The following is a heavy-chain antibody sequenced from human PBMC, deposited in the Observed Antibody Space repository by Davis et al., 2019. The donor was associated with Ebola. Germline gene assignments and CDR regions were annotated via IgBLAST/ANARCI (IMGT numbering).Heavy chain of an antibody. D-gene: IGHD2-21*02. V-gene: IGHV3-23*01. CDR2: ISGSGGNT. J-gene: IGHJ1*01. Sequence: GGSLRLSCAASGFTFVNYVMSWVRQAPGKGLEWVSSISGSGGNTFYADSVRGRFTMSRDNAKNSVYLQMNSLRDEDTAVYYCARGVNGDLQFWGQGILVTVSS. CDR1: GFTFVNYV. CDR3: ARGVNGDLQF.